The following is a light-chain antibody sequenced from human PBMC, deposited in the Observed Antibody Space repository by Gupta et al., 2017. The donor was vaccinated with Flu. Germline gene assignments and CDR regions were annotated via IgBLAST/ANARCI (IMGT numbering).Light chain of an antibody. J-gene: IGKJ2*01. CDR1: QDIKQN. V-gene: IGKV1-33*01. Sequence: DIQMTQSPSSLSASIGDRVTITCQAGQDIKQNLNWFQQRPGKAPNLLIYDTSKVQTGVSSRFSGSGSGTDFSLTIDSLQPEDVATYFCQQYDNLPYTFGQGSKLVIK. CDR3: QQYDNLPYT. CDR2: DTS.